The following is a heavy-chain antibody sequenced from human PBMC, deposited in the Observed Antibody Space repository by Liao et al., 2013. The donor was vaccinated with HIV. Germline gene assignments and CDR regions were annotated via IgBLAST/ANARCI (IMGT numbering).Heavy chain of an antibody. Sequence: QLQLQESGPGLVKPSETLSLTCTVSGASISTSSYYWGWIRQPPGKGLEWIGEITHSGSTNYTPSLKSRVTISVDTSKNQFSLKLSSVTAADTAVYYCARVMWVETAMVTSAFDIWAKGQGSPSPQ. V-gene: IGHV4-39*07. D-gene: IGHD5-18*01. CDR3: ARVMWVETAMVTSAFDI. CDR2: ITHSGST. CDR1: GASISTSSYY. J-gene: IGHJ3*02.